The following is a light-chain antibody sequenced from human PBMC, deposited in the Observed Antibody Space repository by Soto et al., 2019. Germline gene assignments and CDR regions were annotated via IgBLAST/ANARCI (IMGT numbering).Light chain of an antibody. V-gene: IGKV2-28*01. CDR2: LGS. CDR3: MQDLQTPWT. CDR1: QSLLHSNGYNY. Sequence: DIVMTQSPLSLPVTPGEPASISCRSSQSLLHSNGYNYLDWYLQKPGQSPQVLIYLGSNLASGVPDRFSGSGSGTDFTLKIRRVEAEDVGVYYCMQDLQTPWTFGQGTKVEIK. J-gene: IGKJ1*01.